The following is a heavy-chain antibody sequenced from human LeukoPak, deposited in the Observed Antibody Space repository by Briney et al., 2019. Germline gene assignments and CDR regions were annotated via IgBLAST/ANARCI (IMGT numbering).Heavy chain of an antibody. D-gene: IGHD6-19*01. CDR1: GFTFDDYG. V-gene: IGHV3-20*04. CDR3: ARDARYSSGWYSY. CDR2: INWNGGST. Sequence: SGGSLRLSCAASGFTFDDYGMSWVRHAPGKGLEWVSGINWNGGSTGYADSVKGRFTISRDNAKNSLYLQMNSLRAEDTALYYFARDARYSSGWYSYWGQGTLVTVSS. J-gene: IGHJ4*02.